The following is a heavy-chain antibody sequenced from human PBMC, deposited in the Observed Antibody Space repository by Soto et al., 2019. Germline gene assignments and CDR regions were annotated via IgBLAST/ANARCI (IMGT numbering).Heavy chain of an antibody. Sequence: SETLSLTCTVSGGSISSGGYYWSWIRQHPGKGLEWIGHIYYSGSTYYNPSLKSRVTISVDTSKNQFSLKLSSVTAADTAVYYCARDKGRYYGMDVWGQGTTVTVSS. J-gene: IGHJ6*02. V-gene: IGHV4-31*03. CDR2: IYYSGST. CDR3: ARDKGRYYGMDV. CDR1: GGSISSGGYY.